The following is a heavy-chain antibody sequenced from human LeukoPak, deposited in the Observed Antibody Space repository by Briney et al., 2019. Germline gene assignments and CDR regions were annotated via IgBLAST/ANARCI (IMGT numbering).Heavy chain of an antibody. V-gene: IGHV3-64*02. CDR1: GVTFSTYA. CDR2: ISRSGGGT. D-gene: IGHD2-21*01. J-gene: IGHJ4*02. CDR3: ARDACGGTCYTQPPDY. Sequence: QSGGSLRLSCTASGVTFSTYAMQWVRQARGKGLEYVSSISRSGGGTYYADSVKGRFTISRDNSKNTLYLQMGSLRTEDMAVYYCARDACGGTCYTQPPDYWGQGTLVTVSS.